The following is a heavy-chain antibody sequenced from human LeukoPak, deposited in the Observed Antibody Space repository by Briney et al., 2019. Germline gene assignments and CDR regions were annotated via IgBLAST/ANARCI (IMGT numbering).Heavy chain of an antibody. CDR1: GFTFSSYW. CDR3: ATRYFDL. V-gene: IGHV3-7*01. Sequence: PGGSLRLSCAASGFTFSSYWMSWVRQAPGKGPEWVANVKQDGSERYYVASVKGRFTISRDNAKNSLFLQMNSLRAEDTAVYYCATRYFDLWGRGTLVTVSS. CDR2: VKQDGSER. J-gene: IGHJ2*01.